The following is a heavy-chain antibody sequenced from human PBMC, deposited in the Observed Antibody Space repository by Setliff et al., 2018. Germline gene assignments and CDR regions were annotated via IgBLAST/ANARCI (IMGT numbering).Heavy chain of an antibody. CDR1: GYIFNTFG. V-gene: IGHV1-18*01. CDR3: ARTYYYASGRSGYYYYYYYMDV. J-gene: IGHJ6*03. D-gene: IGHD3-10*01. CDR2: ISPYNGDT. Sequence: ASVKVSCKASGYIFNTFGINWMRRAPGQGLEWIGWISPYNGDTKYAQNLQGRVTLTTDTSTSTAYVEVRSLRSDDTAIYYCARTYYYASGRSGYYYYYYYMDVWGKGTTVTVSS.